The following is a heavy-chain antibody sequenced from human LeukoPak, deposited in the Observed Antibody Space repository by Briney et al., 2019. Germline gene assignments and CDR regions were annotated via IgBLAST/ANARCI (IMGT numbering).Heavy chain of an antibody. V-gene: IGHV4-39*01. CDR2: IYYSGSP. CDR3: ARQGRWGYDFWSGYRIDS. J-gene: IGHJ4*02. D-gene: IGHD3-3*01. Sequence: PSDTLSLTCTVSGDSISSSSYYSGWIRQSPGKGLERIARIYYSGSPYYNPSLKSRVTISVHGSMNQYSLYLIPVTAADTAVYFCARQGRWGYDFWSGYRIDSWGQGTLVTVSS. CDR1: GDSISSSSYY.